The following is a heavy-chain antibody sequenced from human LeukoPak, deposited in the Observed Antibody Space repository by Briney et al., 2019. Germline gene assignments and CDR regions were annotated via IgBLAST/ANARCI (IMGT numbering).Heavy chain of an antibody. CDR1: GFSVSPNY. V-gene: IGHV3-66*01. D-gene: IGHD3-3*01. Sequence: GGSLRLSCAASGFSVSPNYMTWVRQAPGKGLEWVSVIYSDGSTYYADSVKGRFTISRDKSKNTLSLQMNSLRAEDTAVYYCARERNDFWSDYQVLDAFDIRGQGTMVTVSS. CDR2: IYSDGST. J-gene: IGHJ3*02. CDR3: ARERNDFWSDYQVLDAFDI.